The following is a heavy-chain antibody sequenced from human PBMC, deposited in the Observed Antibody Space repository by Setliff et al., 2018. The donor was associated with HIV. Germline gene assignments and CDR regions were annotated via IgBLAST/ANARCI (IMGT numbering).Heavy chain of an antibody. Sequence: PSETLSLTCTVSGDSIISGDYYWSWIRQSTGKGLEWSGHIHYKGNIDYNASLKSRLAISSDTSKNQFSLNLSSVIAADTAIYFCARFTVVVVGAGEPSWFDPWGQGILVTVSS. CDR3: ARFTVVVVGAGEPSWFDP. CDR2: IHYKGNI. V-gene: IGHV4-30-4*08. D-gene: IGHD2-15*01. CDR1: GDSIISGDYY. J-gene: IGHJ5*02.